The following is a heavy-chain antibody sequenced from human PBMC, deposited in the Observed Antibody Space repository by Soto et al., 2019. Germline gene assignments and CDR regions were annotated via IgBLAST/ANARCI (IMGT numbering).Heavy chain of an antibody. CDR2: IIPLFGTA. CDR1: GVTFSSET. V-gene: IGHV1-69*01. D-gene: IGHD2-21*01. J-gene: IGHJ4*02. Sequence: QVQLVQSGAEVKKPGSSVKVSCKASGVTFSSETISWLRQAPGQGLEWVGGIIPLFGTANYAQKFQSRVTITANESTSTIYMELSSLRSDDTAVYYCATEFGDNAATPFDAWGQGTLVTVSS. CDR3: ATEFGDNAATPFDA.